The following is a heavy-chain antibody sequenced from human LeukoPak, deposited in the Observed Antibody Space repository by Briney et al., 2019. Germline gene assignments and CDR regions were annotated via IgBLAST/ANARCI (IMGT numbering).Heavy chain of an antibody. CDR3: ARDSSGWYWASGYYYYYYMDV. CDR1: GFTFSSYS. Sequence: PGGSLRLSCAASGFTFSSYSMNWVRQAPGKGLEWVSSISSSSSYIYYADSVKGRFTISRDNAKNLLYLQMNSLRAEDTAVYYCARDSSGWYWASGYYYYYYMDVWGKGTTVTVSS. D-gene: IGHD6-19*01. J-gene: IGHJ6*03. V-gene: IGHV3-21*01. CDR2: ISSSSSYI.